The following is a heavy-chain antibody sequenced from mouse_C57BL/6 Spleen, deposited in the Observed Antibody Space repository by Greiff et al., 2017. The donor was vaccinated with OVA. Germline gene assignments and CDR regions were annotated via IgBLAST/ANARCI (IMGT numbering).Heavy chain of an antibody. Sequence: EVQLVESGGGLVQPGGSMKLSCVASGFTFSNYWMNWVRQSPEKGLEWVAQIRLKSDNYATHYAESVKGRFTISRDDSKSSVYLQMNNLRAEDTGIYYCTGTFTTVGFDYWGQGTTLTVSS. CDR3: TGTFTTVGFDY. CDR2: IRLKSDNYAT. D-gene: IGHD1-1*01. V-gene: IGHV6-3*01. J-gene: IGHJ2*01. CDR1: GFTFSNYW.